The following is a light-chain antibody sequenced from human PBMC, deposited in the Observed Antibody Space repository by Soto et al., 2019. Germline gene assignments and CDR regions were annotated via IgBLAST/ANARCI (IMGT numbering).Light chain of an antibody. Sequence: DIQMTQSPSTLSASAGDRVTITCRASQSISPYLAWYQQKPGKAPKLLIYMASSLKSGVPSRFSGSGSGTEFTLTISSLQPDDFATYYCQQSNSYPWTFGQGNQVDIK. V-gene: IGKV1-5*03. J-gene: IGKJ1*01. CDR3: QQSNSYPWT. CDR2: MAS. CDR1: QSISPY.